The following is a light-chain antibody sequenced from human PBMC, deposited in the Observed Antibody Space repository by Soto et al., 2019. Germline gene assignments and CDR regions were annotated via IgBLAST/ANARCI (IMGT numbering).Light chain of an antibody. Sequence: QSVLTQPPSVSEAPGQRVTISCTGSSSNIGAGYEAHWYQQVPGTAPKLLIYENNNRPSGVPDRFSGSKSGTSASLAITGLQAEDEADYYCQSYDSSLSDWVFGGGTKLTVL. CDR1: SSNIGAGYE. CDR3: QSYDSSLSDWV. CDR2: ENN. J-gene: IGLJ3*02. V-gene: IGLV1-40*01.